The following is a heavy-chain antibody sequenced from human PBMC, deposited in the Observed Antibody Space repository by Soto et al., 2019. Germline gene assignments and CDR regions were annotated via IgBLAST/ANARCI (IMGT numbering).Heavy chain of an antibody. CDR3: AKTWDPGWGLLFDSRDY. J-gene: IGHJ4*02. D-gene: IGHD1-26*01. CDR2: ISESGGST. Sequence: PGGSLRLSCAATGFIFSSYWMSWVSQAPGKGLEWVSAISESGGSTYYADSVKGRFTISRDNSKNTLYLQMNSLRAEDTAVYYCAKTWDPGWGLLFDSRDYWGQGTLVTVSS. V-gene: IGHV3-23*01. CDR1: GFIFSSYW.